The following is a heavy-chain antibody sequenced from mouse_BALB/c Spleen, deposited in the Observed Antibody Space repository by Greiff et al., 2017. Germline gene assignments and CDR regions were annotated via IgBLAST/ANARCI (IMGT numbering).Heavy chain of an antibody. CDR2: IDPSDSET. D-gene: IGHD2-3*01. Sequence: VQLQESGPQLVRPGASVKISCKASGYSFTSYWMHWVKQRPVQGLEWIGMIDPSDSETRLNQKFKDKATLTVDKSSSTAYMQLSSPTSEDSAVYYCARGDGYYTYYAMDYWGQGTSVTVSS. J-gene: IGHJ4*01. CDR3: ARGDGYYTYYAMDY. CDR1: GYSFTSYW. V-gene: IGHV1-52*01.